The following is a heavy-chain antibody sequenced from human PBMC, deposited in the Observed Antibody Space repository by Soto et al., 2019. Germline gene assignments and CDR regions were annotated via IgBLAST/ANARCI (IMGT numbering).Heavy chain of an antibody. Sequence: QITLKESGPTLVKPTQTLTLTCTFSGFSLSTSGVGVGWIRQPPGKALEWLALIYWDDDKRYSPSLKSSLTITKDTSKNQVVLTMTNVDPVDTATYYGASIVGAPNWFDPWGQGTLVTVSS. V-gene: IGHV2-5*02. J-gene: IGHJ5*02. CDR3: ASIVGAPNWFDP. CDR1: GFSLSTSGVG. CDR2: IYWDDDK. D-gene: IGHD1-26*01.